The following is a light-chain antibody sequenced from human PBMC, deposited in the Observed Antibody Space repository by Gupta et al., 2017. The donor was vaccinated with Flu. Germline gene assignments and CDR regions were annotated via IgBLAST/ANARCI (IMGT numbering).Light chain of an antibody. Sequence: QSALTQPRSVSGSPGQSVTISCPGTSSDVGGYNYVSWYRQPPGKAPKLMIYDVTKRPAGVPDRFSGSKSGNAASLTISGLQADDETDYYCCSYAGTSWVFGGGTKLTVL. CDR3: CSYAGTSWV. J-gene: IGLJ3*02. CDR2: DVT. CDR1: SSDVGGYNY. V-gene: IGLV2-11*01.